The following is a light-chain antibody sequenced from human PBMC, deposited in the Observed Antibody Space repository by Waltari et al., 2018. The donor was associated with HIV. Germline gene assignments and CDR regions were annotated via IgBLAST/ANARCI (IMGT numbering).Light chain of an antibody. CDR1: QRVSSN. CDR2: GAS. J-gene: IGKJ1*01. Sequence: EIVMTQSPATLSVSPGERATLSCRASQRVSSNLAWYQQKPGQAPRLLIYGASTRATGIPARFSGSWSGTEFTRTISSLQSEDFAVYYCQQYNNWPRTFGQGTKVEIK. CDR3: QQYNNWPRT. V-gene: IGKV3-15*01.